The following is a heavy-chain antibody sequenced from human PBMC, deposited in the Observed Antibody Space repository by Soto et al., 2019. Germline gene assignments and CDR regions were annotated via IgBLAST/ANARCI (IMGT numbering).Heavy chain of an antibody. V-gene: IGHV4-39*01. CDR2: LYYSGST. J-gene: IGHJ4*02. D-gene: IGHD3-22*01. CDR3: ARFFYYDTTYSYYTAY. Sequence: SETLSLTCIVSGVSIRSTNYYWVWVRQSPGKGLEWIGSLYYSGSTYYNPSLKSRVTISVDTSKNQFSLQLRSVTAADTAVYYCARFFYYDTTYSYYTAYWCQGILVTL. CDR1: GVSIRSTNYY.